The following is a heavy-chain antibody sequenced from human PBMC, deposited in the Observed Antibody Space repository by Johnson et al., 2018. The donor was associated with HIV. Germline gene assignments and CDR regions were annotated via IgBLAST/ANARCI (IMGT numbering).Heavy chain of an antibody. CDR1: GFTFSNAW. Sequence: VQLVESGGGLIQPGGSLRLSCAASGFTFSNAWMSWVRQAPGKGLEWVGRIKSKTDGGTTDYAAPVKGRFTISRDDSKNTRYLQMNSLRAEDTAVDYCARSRARVTFDIWGQGSMVTVSS. J-gene: IGHJ3*02. CDR2: IKSKTDGGTT. CDR3: ARSRARVTFDI. V-gene: IGHV3-15*01. D-gene: IGHD2-21*01.